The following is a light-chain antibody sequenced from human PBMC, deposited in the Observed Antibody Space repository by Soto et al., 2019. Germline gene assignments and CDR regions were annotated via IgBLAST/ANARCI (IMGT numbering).Light chain of an antibody. CDR1: QSISRY. Sequence: DIQMTQSPSSLSASVGDRVTITCRASQSISRYLNWYQQKPGKAPNLLIYVASSLQSEVPSRFSSSRSGTDFTLTITSLQPEDFATYYCQQCYGTPITFGQGTRLESK. CDR3: QQCYGTPIT. CDR2: VAS. V-gene: IGKV1-39*01. J-gene: IGKJ5*01.